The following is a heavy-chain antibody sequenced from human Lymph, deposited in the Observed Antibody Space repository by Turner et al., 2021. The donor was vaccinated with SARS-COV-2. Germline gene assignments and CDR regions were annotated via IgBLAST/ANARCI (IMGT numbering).Heavy chain of an antibody. Sequence: EVQLLESGGGLVQPGGSLILSCAASGFTFSSYAMSWVRQAPGQGLEWVSSITSSGGSTYFADSVKGRFTISRDNSKNTLYLQMNSLRAEDTAVYYCAKDPNWYILSAVDYWGQGTLVTVSS. J-gene: IGHJ4*02. CDR2: ITSSGGST. D-gene: IGHD1-1*01. V-gene: IGHV3-23*01. CDR3: AKDPNWYILSAVDY. CDR1: GFTFSSYA.